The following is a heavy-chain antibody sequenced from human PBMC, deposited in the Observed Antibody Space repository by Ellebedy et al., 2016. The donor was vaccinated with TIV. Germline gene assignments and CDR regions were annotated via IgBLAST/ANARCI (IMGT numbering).Heavy chain of an antibody. J-gene: IGHJ4*02. CDR1: GFTFSSYW. CDR3: VRAPRGQYYFDY. D-gene: IGHD5-12*01. CDR2: ISNDGTST. Sequence: GESLKISXAASGFTFSSYWMHWVRQAPGKGLVWVSRISNDGTSTSYADSVKGRFTISRDNSKNTLYLEMNSLRAEDTAVYYCVRAPRGQYYFDYWGQGTLVTVSS. V-gene: IGHV3-74*01.